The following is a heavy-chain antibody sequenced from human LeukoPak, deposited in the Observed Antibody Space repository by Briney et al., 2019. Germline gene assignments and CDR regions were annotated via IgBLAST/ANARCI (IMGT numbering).Heavy chain of an antibody. J-gene: IGHJ4*02. CDR2: ILPNFGTA. CDR1: GGTFSRYD. V-gene: IGHV1-69*13. Sequence: SVKVSCKASGGTFSRYDISWVRLAPGQGLEWMGGILPNFGTANYAQKFQGRVTITADESTSTAYMELSSLRSEDTAVYYCARASKYYYDSSGYYGGFDYWGQGTLVTVSS. D-gene: IGHD3-22*01. CDR3: ARASKYYYDSSGYYGGFDY.